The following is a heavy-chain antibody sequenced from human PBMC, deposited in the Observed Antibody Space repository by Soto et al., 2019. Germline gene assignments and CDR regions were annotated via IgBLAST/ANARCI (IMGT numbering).Heavy chain of an antibody. D-gene: IGHD2-2*01. J-gene: IGHJ6*02. CDR1: GYNFHNYG. CDR3: ARSRGGPAAPGSSMDV. V-gene: IGHV1-18*01. CDR2: ISVKNDHT. Sequence: ASVKVSCKASGYNFHNYGINWVRQAPGEGLEWMGWISVKNDHTNYAQNLQGRVTMTTDTSTSTAYMELRNLTSDDTAMYYCARSRGGPAAPGSSMDVWGQGTTVTVSS.